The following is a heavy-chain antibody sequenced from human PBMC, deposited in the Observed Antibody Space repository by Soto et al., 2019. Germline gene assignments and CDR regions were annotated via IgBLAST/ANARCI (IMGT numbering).Heavy chain of an antibody. V-gene: IGHV3-23*01. Sequence: GGSLRLSCAASGFTFSRHALTWVRQAPGKGLEWVSAISASGGSTYDADSVKGRFTISRDNSKNTLYLQMNSLRAEDTAVYYCAKTPGVILVVTSFDHWGQGTLVTVSS. D-gene: IGHD3-22*01. CDR2: ISASGGST. CDR3: AKTPGVILVVTSFDH. CDR1: GFTFSRHA. J-gene: IGHJ4*02.